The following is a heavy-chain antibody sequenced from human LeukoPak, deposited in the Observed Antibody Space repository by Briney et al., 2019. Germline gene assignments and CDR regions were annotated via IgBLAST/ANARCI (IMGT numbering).Heavy chain of an antibody. D-gene: IGHD1/OR15-1a*01. CDR2: VNPYNGDT. CDR1: VYPFTASG. V-gene: IGHV1-18*01. Sequence: GASVKVSCKPSVYPFTASGLTCIRQAPGQGLEWMGWVNPYNGDTAYAQSLQGRVTMTTDTSTNTAYMELRSLRSDDTAVYYCTRGGINNNLLDFWGQGTVVTVSS. CDR3: TRGGINNNLLDF. J-gene: IGHJ4*02.